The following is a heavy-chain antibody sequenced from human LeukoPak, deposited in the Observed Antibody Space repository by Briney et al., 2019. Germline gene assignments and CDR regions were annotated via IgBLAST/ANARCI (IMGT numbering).Heavy chain of an antibody. D-gene: IGHD3-22*01. CDR3: ARVVVSSGYYSHNWFDP. Sequence: KPSETLSLTCTVSGGSISSYYWNWIRQPPGKGLEWIGNIYYSGSTYYNPSLKSRVTISVDTSKNQFSLKLSSVTAADTAVYYCARVVVSSGYYSHNWFDPWGQGTLVTVSS. V-gene: IGHV4-59*08. CDR2: IYYSGST. J-gene: IGHJ5*02. CDR1: GGSISSYY.